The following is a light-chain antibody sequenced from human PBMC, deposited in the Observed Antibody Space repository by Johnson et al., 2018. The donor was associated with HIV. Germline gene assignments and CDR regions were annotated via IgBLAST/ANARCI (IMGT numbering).Light chain of an antibody. Sequence: QSVLTQPPSVSAAPGQKVTISCSGSSSNIGNNYVSWYQQLPGTAPKLLIYENNKRPSGIPDRFSGSKSGTSATLGITGLQTGDEADYYCGTWDYSLSGYVVGSGTKVTVL. J-gene: IGLJ1*01. CDR1: SSNIGNNY. CDR3: GTWDYSLSGYV. CDR2: ENN. V-gene: IGLV1-51*02.